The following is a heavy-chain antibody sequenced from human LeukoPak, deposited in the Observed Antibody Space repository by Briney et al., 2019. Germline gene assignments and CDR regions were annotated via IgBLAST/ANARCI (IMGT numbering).Heavy chain of an antibody. D-gene: IGHD3-16*01. J-gene: IGHJ4*02. CDR2: INPNSGGT. CDR3: ARFQGSGMSDYDYVWGSYPDY. Sequence: ASVKVSCKASGYTLSNNGITWVRQAPGQGLEWMGWINPNSGGTNYAQKFQGRVTMTRDTSISTAYMELSRLRSDDTAVYYCARFQGSGMSDYDYVWGSYPDYWGQGTLVTVSS. V-gene: IGHV1-2*02. CDR1: GYTLSNNG.